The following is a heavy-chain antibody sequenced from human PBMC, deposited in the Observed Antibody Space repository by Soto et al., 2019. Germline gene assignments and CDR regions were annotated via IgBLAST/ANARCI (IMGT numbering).Heavy chain of an antibody. CDR2: VYYSGAT. CDR1: GDSMATGGHY. V-gene: IGHV4-31*03. Sequence: LSLTCTVSGDSMATGGHYYNWIRQVPGKGLEWIGYVYYSGATHYTPSLRARATISRGTSKNQFSLRLISVTAADTALYYCARDKDLQPTVWGFWGQGIQVTVS. J-gene: IGHJ4*02. D-gene: IGHD3-16*01. CDR3: ARDKDLQPTVWGF.